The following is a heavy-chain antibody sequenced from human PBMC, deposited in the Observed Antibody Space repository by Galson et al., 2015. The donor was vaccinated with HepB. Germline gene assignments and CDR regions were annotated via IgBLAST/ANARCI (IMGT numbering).Heavy chain of an antibody. CDR1: GYTFTSYY. D-gene: IGHD5-12*01. CDR3: AGNSGYDLGWFDP. J-gene: IGHJ5*02. V-gene: IGHV1-46*04. CDR2: INPSGGST. Sequence: SVKVSCKASGYTFTSYYMHWVRQAPGQGLEWMGIINPSGGSTSYAQKLQGRVTMTRDTSTSTVYMELSSLRSEDTAVYYCAGNSGYDLGWFDPWGQGTLVTVSS.